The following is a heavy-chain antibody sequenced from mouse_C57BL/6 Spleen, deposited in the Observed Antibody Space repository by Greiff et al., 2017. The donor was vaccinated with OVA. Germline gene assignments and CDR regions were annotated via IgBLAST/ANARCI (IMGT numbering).Heavy chain of an antibody. CDR1: GYTFTSYW. J-gene: IGHJ3*01. CDR2: IDPSDSYT. CDR3: ASWPIYYGSSWFAY. V-gene: IGHV1-69*01. D-gene: IGHD1-1*01. Sequence: QVQLQQPGAELVMPGASVKLSCKASGYTFTSYWMHWVKQRPGQGLEWIGEIDPSDSYTNYNQKFKGKSTLTVDKSSSTAYMQLSSLTSEDSAVYYCASWPIYYGSSWFAYWGQGTLVTVSA.